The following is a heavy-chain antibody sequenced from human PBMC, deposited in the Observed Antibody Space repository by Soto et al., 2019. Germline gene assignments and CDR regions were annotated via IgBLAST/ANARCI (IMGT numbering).Heavy chain of an antibody. D-gene: IGHD2-2*01. Sequence: SETLSLTCTVSGGSISSGGYYWSWIRQHPGKGLEWIGYIYYSGSTYYNPSLKSRVTISVDTSKNQFSLKLSSVTAADTAVYYCAREEYQLPRGSYFDYWGQGTLVTVS. CDR1: GGSISSGGYY. CDR2: IYYSGST. V-gene: IGHV4-31*03. J-gene: IGHJ4*02. CDR3: AREEYQLPRGSYFDY.